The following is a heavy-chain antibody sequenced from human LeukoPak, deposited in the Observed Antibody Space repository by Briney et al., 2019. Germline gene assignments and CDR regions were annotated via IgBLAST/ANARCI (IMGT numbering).Heavy chain of an antibody. CDR2: ISDSGAM. D-gene: IGHD5-12*01. V-gene: IGHV3-48*01. J-gene: IGHJ4*02. Sequence: GGSLRLSCAASGFTFSTYSMKWVRQAPGKGLEWVSYISDSGAMYYADSVRGRFTISRENAQNSLFQQMNSLRAEDTAVYYCARDGGYRGYDADCWGQGTLVTVSS. CDR1: GFTFSTYS. CDR3: ARDGGYRGYDADC.